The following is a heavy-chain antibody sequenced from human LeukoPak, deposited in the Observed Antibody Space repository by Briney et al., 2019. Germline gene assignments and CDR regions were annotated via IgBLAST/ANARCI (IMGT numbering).Heavy chain of an antibody. J-gene: IGHJ4*02. CDR3: ARDIRYGDSDY. CDR2: IKEDGSEK. Sequence: GGSLRLSCAASGFIFSRYWMTCVRQAPGKGLDGVAHIKEDGSEKNHVDSLKDRFTISRDNAKNSVFLQMNSLRAEDTAIYYCARDIRYGDSDYWGQGTLVTVSS. D-gene: IGHD4-17*01. CDR1: GFIFSRYW. V-gene: IGHV3-7*05.